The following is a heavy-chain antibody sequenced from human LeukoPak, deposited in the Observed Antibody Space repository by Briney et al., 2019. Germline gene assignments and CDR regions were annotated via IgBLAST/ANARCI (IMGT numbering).Heavy chain of an antibody. D-gene: IGHD5-18*01. CDR3: ARGGGTRGYSYGYLDY. CDR2: IYYSGST. V-gene: IGHV4-31*03. CDR1: GGSVSSSSYY. Sequence: SETLSLTCTVSGGSVSSSSYYWSWIRQHSGKGPEWLGYIYYSGSTFYNPSLQSRLTISLDTSKNQFSLKLSSVTAADTAVYYCARGGGTRGYSYGYLDYWGQGILVTVSS. J-gene: IGHJ4*02.